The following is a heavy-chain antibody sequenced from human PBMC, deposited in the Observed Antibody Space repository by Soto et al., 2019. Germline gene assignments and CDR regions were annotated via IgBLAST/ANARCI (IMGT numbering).Heavy chain of an antibody. CDR1: GGSISSYY. D-gene: IGHD6-19*01. Sequence: PSETLSLTCTVSGGSISSYYWSWIRQPPGKGLEWIGYIYYSGSTNYNPSLKSRVTISVDTSKNQFSLKLSSVTAADTAVYYCAIIAVAGNFDYWGQGTLVTVSS. V-gene: IGHV4-59*01. CDR3: AIIAVAGNFDY. CDR2: IYYSGST. J-gene: IGHJ4*02.